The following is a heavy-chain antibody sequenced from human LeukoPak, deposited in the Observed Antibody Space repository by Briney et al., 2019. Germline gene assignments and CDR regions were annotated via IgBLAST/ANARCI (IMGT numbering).Heavy chain of an antibody. J-gene: IGHJ5*02. CDR2: INHSGST. D-gene: IGHD3-10*01. CDR3: ARVITMVRGVIGWFDP. CDR1: GGSFSGYY. V-gene: IGHV4-34*01. Sequence: PSETLSLTCAVYGGSFSGYYWSWIRQPPGKGLEWIGEINHSGSTNYNPSLKSRVTISVDTSKNQFSLKLSSVTAADTAVYYCARVITMVRGVIGWFDPWGQGTLVTVSS.